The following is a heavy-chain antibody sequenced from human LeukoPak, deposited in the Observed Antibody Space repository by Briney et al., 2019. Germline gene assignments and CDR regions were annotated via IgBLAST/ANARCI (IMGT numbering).Heavy chain of an antibody. CDR2: IYYSGST. D-gene: IGHD3-22*01. CDR3: ARYYYDSSGYFPDYFDY. CDR1: GGSITNYF. Sequence: SETLSLTCTVSGGSITNYFWSWIRQPPGKGLEWIGYIYYSGSTNYNPSLKSRVTISVDTSKNQFSLKLNSVTAADTAVYYCARYYYDSSGYFPDYFDYWGQGTLVTVSS. J-gene: IGHJ4*02. V-gene: IGHV4-59*01.